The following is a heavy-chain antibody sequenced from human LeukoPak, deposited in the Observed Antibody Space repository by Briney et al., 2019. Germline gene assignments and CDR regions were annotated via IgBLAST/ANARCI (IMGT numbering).Heavy chain of an antibody. J-gene: IGHJ4*02. V-gene: IGHV3-33*01. CDR2: IWYDGSNK. CDR3: ARDSRYSSGWYDY. Sequence: PGRSLRLSCAASGFTFSSYGMHWVRQASGKGLEWVAVIWYDGSNKYYADSVKGRFTISRDNSKNTLYLQMNSLRAEDTAVYYCARDSRYSSGWYDYWGQGTLVTVSS. CDR1: GFTFSSYG. D-gene: IGHD6-19*01.